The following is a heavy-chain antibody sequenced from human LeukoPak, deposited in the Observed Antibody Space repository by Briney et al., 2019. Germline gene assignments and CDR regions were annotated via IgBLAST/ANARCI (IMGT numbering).Heavy chain of an antibody. D-gene: IGHD6-19*01. Sequence: GGSLRLSCAASGFTFSSYSMNWVRQAPGKGLEWVSSISSSSSYIYYADSVKGRFTISRDNSKNTLYLQMNSLRAEDTAVYYCAKEEQWLFDYWGQGTLVTVSS. V-gene: IGHV3-21*04. CDR2: ISSSSSYI. CDR3: AKEEQWLFDY. J-gene: IGHJ4*02. CDR1: GFTFSSYS.